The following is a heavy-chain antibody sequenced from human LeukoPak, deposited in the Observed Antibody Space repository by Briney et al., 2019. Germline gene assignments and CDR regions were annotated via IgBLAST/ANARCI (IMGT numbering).Heavy chain of an antibody. CDR2: ICSSSGCT. Sequence: GGSLRLSCAASEFTFSSHPMGWVRRAPGKGLEWVSSICSSSGCTYYADSVRGRFAISRDDSKNTLYLQTNSLRAEDTAVYYCARISLPPSDNFDSWGQGTLVTVSS. CDR1: EFTFSSHP. D-gene: IGHD2-15*01. CDR3: ARISLPPSDNFDS. J-gene: IGHJ4*02. V-gene: IGHV3-23*01.